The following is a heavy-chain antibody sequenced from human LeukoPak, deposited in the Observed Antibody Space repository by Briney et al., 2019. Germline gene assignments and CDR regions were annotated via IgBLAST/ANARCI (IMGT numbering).Heavy chain of an antibody. D-gene: IGHD3-22*01. CDR2: ISDSGGST. Sequence: GGSLRLSCAVPGITLSNYGMSWVRQAPGKGLEWVAGISDSGGSTNYADSVKGRFTISRDNPKNTLYLQTNSLRAEDTAVYFCAKRGVVIRVILVGLHKEAYYFDSWGQGALVTVSS. CDR3: AKRGVVIRVILVGLHKEAYYFDS. CDR1: GITLSNYG. J-gene: IGHJ4*02. V-gene: IGHV3-23*01.